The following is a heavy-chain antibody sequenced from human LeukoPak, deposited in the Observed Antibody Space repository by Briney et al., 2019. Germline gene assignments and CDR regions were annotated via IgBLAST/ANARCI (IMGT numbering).Heavy chain of an antibody. CDR2: IYNSGST. CDR3: ARLVQGLYFDY. Sequence: SGTLSLTCTVSGGSISSYYWSWIRQPPGKGLEWIGYIYNSGSTNYNPSLKSRVTISVDTSKNQFSLKLSSVTAADTAVYYCARLVQGLYFDYWGQGTLVTVSS. D-gene: IGHD6-13*01. CDR1: GGSISSYY. V-gene: IGHV4-59*08. J-gene: IGHJ4*02.